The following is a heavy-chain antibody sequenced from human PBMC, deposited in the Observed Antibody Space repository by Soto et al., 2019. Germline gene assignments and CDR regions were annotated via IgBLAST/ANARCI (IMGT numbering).Heavy chain of an antibody. CDR2: IDTGNGNT. V-gene: IGHV1-3*04. CDR3: AKGYCSSTSCQYYLDV. CDR1: GYTFTGYA. J-gene: IGHJ6*03. Sequence: VKVSCKASGYTFTGYALHWVRQAPGQRLEWMGWIDTGNGNTKYSQNFQGRVTITRDTSASTAYMELSSLRSEDTAVYYCAKGYCSSTSCQYYLDVWGKGTTVTVSS. D-gene: IGHD2-2*01.